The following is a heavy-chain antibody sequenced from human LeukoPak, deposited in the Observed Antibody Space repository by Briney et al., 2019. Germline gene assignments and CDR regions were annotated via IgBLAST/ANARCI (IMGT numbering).Heavy chain of an antibody. V-gene: IGHV1-46*01. Sequence: ASVKVSCKASGGTFSSYAISWVRQAPGQGLEWMGIINPSGGSTSYAQKFQGRVTMTRDMSTSTVYMELSSLRSEDTAVYYCARSDWNHRFDYWGQGTLVTVSS. CDR2: INPSGGST. J-gene: IGHJ4*02. CDR3: ARSDWNHRFDY. CDR1: GGTFSSYA. D-gene: IGHD1-1*01.